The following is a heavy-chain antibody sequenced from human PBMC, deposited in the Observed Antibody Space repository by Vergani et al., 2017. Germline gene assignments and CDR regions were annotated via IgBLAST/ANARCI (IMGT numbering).Heavy chain of an antibody. Sequence: QMQLVQSGPEVKKPGTSVKVSCKASGFTFTSSAVQWVRQARGQRLEWIGWIVVGSGNTNYAQKLQGRVTMTTDTSTSTAYMELRSLRSDDTAVYYCARDRGSGMAPLVYWGQGTLVTVSS. D-gene: IGHD3-10*01. CDR3: ARDRGSGMAPLVY. CDR1: GFTFTSSA. J-gene: IGHJ4*02. CDR2: IVVGSGNT. V-gene: IGHV1-58*01.